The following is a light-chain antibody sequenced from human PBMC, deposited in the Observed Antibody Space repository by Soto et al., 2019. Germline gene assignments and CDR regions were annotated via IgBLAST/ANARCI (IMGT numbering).Light chain of an antibody. CDR2: GAS. J-gene: IGKJ1*01. CDR1: RSVATN. V-gene: IGKV3-15*01. CDR3: QQYNSWPWT. Sequence: EMVMTQSPATLSVSPGERATLSCRASRSVATNLAWYQQTPGQAPRLLIYGASTRATALPPRFSASGSGTEFTLTISSLQSEDSAVYYCQQYNSWPWTLGQGTKVEMK.